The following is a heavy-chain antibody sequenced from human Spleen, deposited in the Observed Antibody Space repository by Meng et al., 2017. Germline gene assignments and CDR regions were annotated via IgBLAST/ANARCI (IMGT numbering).Heavy chain of an antibody. CDR3: ARSDYGDYGPLGT. CDR2: ISNFGDKT. D-gene: IGHD4-17*01. Sequence: GGSLRLSCAASGFTFNNFWMHWVRQPPGKGLVWVSRISNFGDKTNYADSVKGRFTISRDNAKNSLYLQMNSLGAEDTAVYYCARSDYGDYGPLGTWGQGTLVTVSS. J-gene: IGHJ5*02. V-gene: IGHV3-74*01. CDR1: GFTFNNFW.